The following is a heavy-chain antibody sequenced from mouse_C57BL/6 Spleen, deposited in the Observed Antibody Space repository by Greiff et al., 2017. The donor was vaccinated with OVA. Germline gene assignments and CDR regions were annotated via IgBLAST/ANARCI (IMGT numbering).Heavy chain of an antibody. CDR1: GYTFTSYG. CDR3: ASPPGGKGAWFAY. J-gene: IGHJ3*01. V-gene: IGHV1-58*01. D-gene: IGHD1-3*01. CDR2: IYIGNGYT. Sequence: EVKLQESGAELVRPGSSVKMSCKTSGYTFTSYGINWVKQRPGQGLEWIGYIYIGNGYTEYNEKFKGKATLTSDTSSSTAYMQLSSLTSEDSAIYFCASPPGGKGAWFAYWGQGTLVTVSA.